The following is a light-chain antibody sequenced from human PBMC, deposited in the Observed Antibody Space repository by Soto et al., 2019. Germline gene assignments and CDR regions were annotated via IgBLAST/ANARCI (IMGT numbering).Light chain of an antibody. CDR2: AAS. Sequence: DIKMYQSPSSLSATVGDRVTITCRASQSISSYLNWYQQKPGKAPKLLIFAASSLQSGVPSRFSGSGSGTDFTLTISSLQPEDFATYYCQQSYSTPRTFGQGTKVDI. J-gene: IGKJ1*01. V-gene: IGKV1-39*01. CDR1: QSISSY. CDR3: QQSYSTPRT.